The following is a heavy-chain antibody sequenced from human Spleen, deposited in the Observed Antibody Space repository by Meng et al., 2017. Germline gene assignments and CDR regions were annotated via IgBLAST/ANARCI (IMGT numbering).Heavy chain of an antibody. CDR3: ARSIAVAAPNWFDP. V-gene: IGHV4-39*07. CDR2: ISYSGST. D-gene: IGHD6-19*01. CDR1: GGSISTSYY. Sequence: LPLQESGPALVQPSETLSLTCTVSGGSISTSYYWGWIRQPPGKGLEWIETISYSGSTYYNPSLKSRVTISVDTPKNQFSLRLSSVTAADTGVYYCARSIAVAAPNWFDPWGQGTLVTVSS. J-gene: IGHJ5*02.